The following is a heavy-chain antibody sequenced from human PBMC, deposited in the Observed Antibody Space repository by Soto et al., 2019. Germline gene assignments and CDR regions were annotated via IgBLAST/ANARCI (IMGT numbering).Heavy chain of an antibody. Sequence: GGSLRLSFAASGFTFSSYGMSWVRQAPGKGLEWVSYISSSGSYIYYADSVKGRFTISRDNGKNSLYLQMNSLRAEDTAVYYCARELTAERWLQLGIYYYYGMDVWGQGTTVTGSS. CDR1: GFTFSSYG. D-gene: IGHD5-12*01. CDR2: ISSSGSYI. CDR3: ARELTAERWLQLGIYYYYGMDV. V-gene: IGHV3-21*05. J-gene: IGHJ6*02.